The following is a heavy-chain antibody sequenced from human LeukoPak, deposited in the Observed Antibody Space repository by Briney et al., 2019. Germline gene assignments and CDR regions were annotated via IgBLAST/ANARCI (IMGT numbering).Heavy chain of an antibody. J-gene: IGHJ3*02. CDR3: ARAPHDIVVVTATRPVAFDI. Sequence: SETLSLTCTVSGGSISSYYWSWIRQPPGKGLEWIGYIYYSGSTNYNPSLKSRVTISVDTSKNQFSLKLSSVTAADTAVYYCARAPHDIVVVTATRPVAFDIWGLGTMVTVSS. CDR2: IYYSGST. D-gene: IGHD2-21*02. CDR1: GGSISSYY. V-gene: IGHV4-59*01.